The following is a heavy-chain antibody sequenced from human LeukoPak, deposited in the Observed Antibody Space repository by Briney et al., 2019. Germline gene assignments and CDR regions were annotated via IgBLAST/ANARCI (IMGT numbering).Heavy chain of an antibody. Sequence: SETPSLTCTVSGYSISDAYYWGWIRQSPGKGLEWIGSVSRDDNTYYNPSLKSRVIVSSDTSNNQVSLKVRSVAAADTAVYYCARVSCSGSCRADHWGQGTLVTVSS. J-gene: IGHJ4*02. CDR1: GYSISDAYY. D-gene: IGHD3-22*01. CDR3: ARVSCSGSCRADH. CDR2: VSRDDNT. V-gene: IGHV4-38-2*02.